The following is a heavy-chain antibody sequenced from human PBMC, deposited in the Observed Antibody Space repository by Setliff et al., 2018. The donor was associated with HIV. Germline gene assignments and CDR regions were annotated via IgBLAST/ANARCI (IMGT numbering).Heavy chain of an antibody. D-gene: IGHD5-18*01. V-gene: IGHV4-34*01. CDR3: AVSRGYSYGFGY. Sequence: PSETLSLTCAVYGGSFSGYYWSWIRQPPGKGLEWIGEINHSGSTNYNPPLKSRVTISVDTSKNQFSLKLSSVTAADTAVYYCAVSRGYSYGFGYWGQGTLVTVSS. J-gene: IGHJ4*02. CDR2: INHSGST. CDR1: GGSFSGYY.